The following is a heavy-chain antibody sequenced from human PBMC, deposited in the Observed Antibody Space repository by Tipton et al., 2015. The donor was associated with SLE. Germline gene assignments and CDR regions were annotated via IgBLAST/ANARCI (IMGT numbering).Heavy chain of an antibody. J-gene: IGHJ4*02. CDR2: ISYDGSNK. CDR1: GFTFSSYA. V-gene: IGHV3-30*04. Sequence: SLRLSCAASGFTFSSYAMHWVRQAPGKGLEWVAVISYDGSNKYYADSVKGRFTISRDNSKNTLYLQMNNLRAEDTAVYYCASELTQDYFDYWGQGTLVTVSS. CDR3: ASELTQDYFDY.